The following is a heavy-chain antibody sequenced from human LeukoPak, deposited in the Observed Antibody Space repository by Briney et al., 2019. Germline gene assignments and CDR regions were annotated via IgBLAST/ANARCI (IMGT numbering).Heavy chain of an antibody. CDR3: ARTYYYDSSGYPIEGDY. D-gene: IGHD3-22*01. J-gene: IGHJ4*02. CDR1: GYTFTSYY. CDR2: INPSGGST. Sequence: ASVKVSCKASGYTFTSYYMHWLRQAPGQGLEWMGIINPSGGSTSYAQKFQGRVTMTRDTSTSTAYMELRSLRSDDTAVYYCARTYYYDSSGYPIEGDYWGQGTLVTVSS. V-gene: IGHV1-46*01.